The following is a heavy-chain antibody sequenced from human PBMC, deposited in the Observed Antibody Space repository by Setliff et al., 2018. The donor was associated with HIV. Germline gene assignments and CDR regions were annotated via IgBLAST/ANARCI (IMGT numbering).Heavy chain of an antibody. Sequence: SETLSLTCTVSGDSISSGTYYWSWIRQPAGKGLEWIGYIYYTGSTYYNPSLKSRLTISIDTSKNQFSLKLRSVTAADTAVYYCARDLGGPRNFDNWGQGTLVTVSS. CDR3: ARDLGGPRNFDN. CDR2: IYYTGST. D-gene: IGHD2-15*01. V-gene: IGHV4-30-4*08. CDR1: GDSISSGTYY. J-gene: IGHJ4*02.